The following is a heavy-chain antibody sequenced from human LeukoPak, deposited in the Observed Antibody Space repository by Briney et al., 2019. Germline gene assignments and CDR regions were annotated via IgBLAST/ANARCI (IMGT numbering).Heavy chain of an antibody. CDR2: ISGSGGST. CDR3: ANLDWRSSGWYSPLGVDFDY. CDR1: GFTFSSYA. J-gene: IGHJ4*02. D-gene: IGHD6-19*01. V-gene: IGHV3-23*01. Sequence: GGSLRLSCAASGFTFSSYAMSWVRQAPGKGLEWVSAISGSGGSTYYADSVKGRFTISRDNSKNTLYLQMNSLRAEDTAVYYCANLDWRSSGWYSPLGVDFDYWGQGTLVTVSS.